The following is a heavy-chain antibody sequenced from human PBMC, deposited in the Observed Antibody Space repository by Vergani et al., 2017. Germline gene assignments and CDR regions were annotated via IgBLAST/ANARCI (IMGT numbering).Heavy chain of an antibody. Sequence: EVQLVQSGAEMKKPGESPKISCQTSGYSFNTYWIAWVRQRPGKGLEWMGAIFPDDSDTRYNPSFQGQVAISADRSTNIAYLQWSSLKASDSAMYYCARLSLPRITLNWFGPWGQGTLVTVSS. J-gene: IGHJ5*02. D-gene: IGHD3-10*01. CDR3: ARLSLPRITLNWFGP. V-gene: IGHV5-51*01. CDR2: IFPDDSDT. CDR1: GYSFNTYW.